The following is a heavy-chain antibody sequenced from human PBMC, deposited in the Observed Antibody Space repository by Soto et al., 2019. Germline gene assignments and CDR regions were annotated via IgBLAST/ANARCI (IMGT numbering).Heavy chain of an antibody. V-gene: IGHV4-61*01. CDR3: ARARLRYFDWLLSHYGMDV. D-gene: IGHD3-9*01. Sequence: SETLSLTCTVSGGSVSSGSYYWSWIRQPPGKGLEWIGYIYYSGSTNYNPSLKSRVTISVDTSKNQFSLKLSSGTAADTAVYYCARARLRYFDWLLSHYGMDVWGQGTTVTVSS. CDR1: GGSVSSGSYY. J-gene: IGHJ6*02. CDR2: IYYSGST.